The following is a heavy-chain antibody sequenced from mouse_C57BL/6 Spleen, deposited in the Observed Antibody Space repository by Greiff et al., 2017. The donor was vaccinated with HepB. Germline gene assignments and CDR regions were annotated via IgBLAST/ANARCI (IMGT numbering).Heavy chain of an antibody. V-gene: IGHV1-19*01. CDR2: INPYNGGT. Sequence: EVQLQQSGPVLVKPGASVKMSCKAYGYTFTDYYMNWVKQSHGKSLEWIGVINPYNGGTNYNQKFKGKATLTVDKSSSTAYMELNSLTSEDSAVYYCARTGIITTVVAPFAYWGQGTLVTVSA. CDR3: ARTGIITTVVAPFAY. J-gene: IGHJ3*01. CDR1: GYTFTDYY. D-gene: IGHD1-1*01.